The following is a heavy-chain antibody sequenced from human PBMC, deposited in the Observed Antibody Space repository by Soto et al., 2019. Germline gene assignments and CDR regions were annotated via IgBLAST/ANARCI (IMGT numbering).Heavy chain of an antibody. CDR3: AATVTDRPYYFDY. D-gene: IGHD4-17*01. CDR1: GGSISSGGYY. J-gene: IGHJ4*02. CDR2: IYYSGST. V-gene: IGHV4-31*03. Sequence: PSETLSLTCTVSGGSISSGGYYWSWIRQHPGKGLEWIGYIYYSGSTYYNPSLKSRVTISVDTSKNQFSLKLSSVTAADTAVYYCAATVTDRPYYFDYWGQGSLVTVSS.